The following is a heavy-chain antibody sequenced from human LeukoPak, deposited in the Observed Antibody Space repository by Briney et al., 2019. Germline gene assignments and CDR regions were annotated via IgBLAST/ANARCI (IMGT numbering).Heavy chain of an antibody. D-gene: IGHD5-24*01. CDR3: AKDRERWLQLDEEYYFDY. Sequence: GRSLRLSCAASGFTFSSYGMHWLRQAPGKGLEWVAVIWYDGSNKYYADSVKGRFTISRDNSKNTLYLQMNSLRAEDTAVYYCAKDRERWLQLDEEYYFDYWGQGTLVTVSS. CDR1: GFTFSSYG. J-gene: IGHJ4*02. CDR2: IWYDGSNK. V-gene: IGHV3-33*06.